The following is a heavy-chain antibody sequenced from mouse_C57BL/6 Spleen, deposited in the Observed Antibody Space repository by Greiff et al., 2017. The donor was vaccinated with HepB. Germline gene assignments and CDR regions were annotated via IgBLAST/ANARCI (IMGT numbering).Heavy chain of an antibody. V-gene: IGHV14-4*01. CDR3: TTDYDSGY. CDR2: IDPENGDT. J-gene: IGHJ2*01. CDR1: GFNIKDDY. Sequence: VQLHQSGAELVRPGASVKLSCTASGFNIKDDYMHWVKQRPEQGLEWIGWIDPENGDTEYASKFQGKATITADTSSNTAYLQLSSLTSEDTAVYYCTTDYDSGYWGQGTTLTVSS. D-gene: IGHD2-4*01.